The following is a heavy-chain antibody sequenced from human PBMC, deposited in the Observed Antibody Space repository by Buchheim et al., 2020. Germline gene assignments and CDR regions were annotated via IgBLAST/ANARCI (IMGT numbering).Heavy chain of an antibody. CDR3: AKRGVDNYYMNV. J-gene: IGHJ6*03. CDR2: ITDSGAGT. Sequence: EVQLLESGGGLIQPGGSLRLPCAASGFTFSNYVMSWVRQAPGKGLEWVSGITDSGAGTYYADSVKGRFTISRDNSKNTLYLQKNSVRAEDTALYYCAKRGVDNYYMNVWGKGTT. D-gene: IGHD3-10*01. CDR1: GFTFSNYV. V-gene: IGHV3-23*01.